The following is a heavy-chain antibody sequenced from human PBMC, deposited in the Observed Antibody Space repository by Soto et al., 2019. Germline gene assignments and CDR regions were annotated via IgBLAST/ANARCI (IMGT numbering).Heavy chain of an antibody. J-gene: IGHJ3*02. D-gene: IGHD3-16*01. Sequence: ASVKVSCKASGYTFTTYDISWVRQAPGQGLEWMGRISTYNGNTNYPQSLQGRLTMTTDTSASTAYMELSSLRSEDTAVYYCARDDYYIWGQGTMVTVS. V-gene: IGHV1-18*01. CDR1: GYTFTTYD. CDR2: ISTYNGNT. CDR3: ARDDYYI.